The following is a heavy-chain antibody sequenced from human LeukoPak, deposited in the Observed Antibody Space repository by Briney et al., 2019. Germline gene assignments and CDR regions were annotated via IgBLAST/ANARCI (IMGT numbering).Heavy chain of an antibody. D-gene: IGHD5-18*01. V-gene: IGHV1-69*04. Sequence: GASVTVSCTASGGTFSIYAISWVRQAPGQGLEWMGRIIPILGIANYAQKFQGRVTITADKSTSTAYMELSSLRSEDTAVYYCARDQDTAMAEFDYWGQGTLVTVSS. J-gene: IGHJ4*02. CDR3: ARDQDTAMAEFDY. CDR1: GGTFSIYA. CDR2: IIPILGIA.